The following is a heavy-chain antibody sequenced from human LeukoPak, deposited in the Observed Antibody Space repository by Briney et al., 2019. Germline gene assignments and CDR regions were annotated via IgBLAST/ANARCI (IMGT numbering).Heavy chain of an antibody. V-gene: IGHV1-8*01. CDR3: TRGSSGRRDN. CDR1: VYTFTSCD. D-gene: IGHD6-19*01. CDR2: MSPNSGNT. Sequence: ASVKVSCKASVYTFTSCDINWVRQAPGQGLEWMGWMSPNSGNTGYGQSFQGRITMTRDISIGTAYMELSNLTSEDTAIYYCTRGSSGRRDNWGQGTLVTVSA. J-gene: IGHJ4*02.